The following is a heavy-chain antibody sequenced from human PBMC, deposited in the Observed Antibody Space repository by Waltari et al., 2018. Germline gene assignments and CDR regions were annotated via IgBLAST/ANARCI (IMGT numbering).Heavy chain of an antibody. CDR2: IYSGGST. D-gene: IGHD6-13*01. CDR3: ARYSSSWYVFDY. J-gene: IGHJ4*02. V-gene: IGHV3-53*01. CDR1: GFTVSSNY. Sequence: EVQLVESGGGLIQPGGSLRLSCAASGFTVSSNYMSWVRQAPGKGLEWVSVIYSGGSTYYADSVQGRFTISRDNSKNTLYLQMNSLRAEDTAVYYCARYSSSWYVFDYWGQGTLVTVSS.